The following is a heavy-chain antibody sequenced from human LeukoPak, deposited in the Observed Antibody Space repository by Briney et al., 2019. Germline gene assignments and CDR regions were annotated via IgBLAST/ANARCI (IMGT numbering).Heavy chain of an antibody. V-gene: IGHV3-23*01. CDR2: ISGSGGST. D-gene: IGHD6-13*01. CDR3: AKEGLIAAAGSYYYMDV. Sequence: GGSLRLSCTTSGFNFRAYWMGWVRQAPGKGLEWVSAISGSGGSTYYADSVKGRFTISRDNSKNTLYLQMNSLRAEDTAVYYCAKEGLIAAAGSYYYMDVWGKGTTVTVSS. CDR1: GFNFRAYW. J-gene: IGHJ6*03.